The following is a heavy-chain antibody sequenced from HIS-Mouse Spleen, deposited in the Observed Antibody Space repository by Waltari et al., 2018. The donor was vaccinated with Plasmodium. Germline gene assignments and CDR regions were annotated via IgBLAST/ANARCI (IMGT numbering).Heavy chain of an antibody. CDR1: GFTFRSYW. CDR2: RKQDRREK. V-gene: IGHV3-7*01. CDR3: ASSWYWYFDL. J-gene: IGHJ2*01. D-gene: IGHD6-13*01. Sequence: EVQLVESGGGLVRPGGYLRLSCAAYGFTFRSYWRSWVRQAPGKGPEWVANRKQDRREKYYVDSWKCRFTISRDNAKNSLYLQMNSLRAEDTAVYYCASSWYWYFDLWGRGTLVTVSS.